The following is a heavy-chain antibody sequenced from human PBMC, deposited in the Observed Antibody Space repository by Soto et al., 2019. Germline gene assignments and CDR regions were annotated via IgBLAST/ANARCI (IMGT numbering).Heavy chain of an antibody. D-gene: IGHD3-22*01. Sequence: GGSLRLSCAASGFTFSDYYMSWIRQAPGKGPEWVSYISSSGSTIYYADSVEGRFTISRDNAKNSLYLQMNSLRDEDTAVYYCARASGYYDTSGYYGAFYYYGMDVWGQGATVTVSS. CDR2: ISSSGSTI. V-gene: IGHV3-11*04. J-gene: IGHJ6*02. CDR1: GFTFSDYY. CDR3: ARASGYYDTSGYYGAFYYYGMDV.